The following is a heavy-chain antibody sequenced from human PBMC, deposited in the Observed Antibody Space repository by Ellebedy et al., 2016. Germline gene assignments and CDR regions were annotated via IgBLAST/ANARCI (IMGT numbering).Heavy chain of an antibody. D-gene: IGHD3-10*01. CDR2: INHSGST. CDR1: GGSISSGGYY. CDR3: ARNYGSGSYYKY. J-gene: IGHJ4*02. V-gene: IGHV4-61*08. Sequence: SETLSLTXTVSGGSISSGGYYWTWIRQPPGKGLEWIGEINHSGSTNYNPSLKSRVTISRDTSKNQFSLKLSSVTAADTAVYYCARNYGSGSYYKYWGQGTLVTVSS.